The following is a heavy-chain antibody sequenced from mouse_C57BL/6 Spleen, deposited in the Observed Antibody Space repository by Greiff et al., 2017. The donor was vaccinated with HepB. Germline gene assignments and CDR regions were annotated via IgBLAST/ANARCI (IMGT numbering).Heavy chain of an antibody. J-gene: IGHJ4*01. CDR2: IDPETGGT. CDR1: GYTFTDYE. D-gene: IGHD1-1*01. Sequence: VQLQQSGAELVRPGASVTLSCKASGYTFTDYEMHWVKQTPVHGLEWIGAIDPETGGTAYNQKFKGKAILTADKSSSTAYMELRSLTSEDSAVYYCTSWDTRYAMDYWGQGTSVTVSS. CDR3: TSWDTRYAMDY. V-gene: IGHV1-15*01.